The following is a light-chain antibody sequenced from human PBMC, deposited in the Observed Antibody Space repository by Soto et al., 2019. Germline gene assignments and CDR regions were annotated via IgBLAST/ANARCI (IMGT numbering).Light chain of an antibody. CDR1: SSDVGGYNY. CDR2: DVN. J-gene: IGLJ3*02. Sequence: QSALTQPRSVSGSPGQSVTISCTGTSSDVGGYNYVSWYQQHPGKAPKLMIYDVNRRPSGVPDLFSGSKSGSTASLTISGLQAEDEADYYCCSYAGSYTWVFGGGTKLTVL. V-gene: IGLV2-11*01. CDR3: CSYAGSYTWV.